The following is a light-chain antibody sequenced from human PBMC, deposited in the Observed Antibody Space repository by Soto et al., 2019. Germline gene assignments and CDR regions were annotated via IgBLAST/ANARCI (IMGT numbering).Light chain of an antibody. Sequence: DNQMTQSPSTLSASVGDRVTITCRASQGIDDWLAWYQQKPGKVPKLLIYKATNLESGLPSRFSGRGFATEFTLTISSLQPDDSATYYCKEYNSYFGGRTKVEIK. V-gene: IGKV1-5*03. CDR1: QGIDDW. J-gene: IGKJ4*01. CDR2: KAT. CDR3: KEYNSY.